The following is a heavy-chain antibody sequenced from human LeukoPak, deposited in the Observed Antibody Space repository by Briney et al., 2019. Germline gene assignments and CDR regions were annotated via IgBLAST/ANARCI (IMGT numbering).Heavy chain of an antibody. J-gene: IGHJ4*02. CDR1: GFTFSDYY. CDR2: VSSSGSTI. V-gene: IGHV3-11*01. Sequence: TGGSLRLSCAASGFTFSDYYMSWIRQAPGKGLEWVSYVSSSGSTIYYADSVKGRFTISRDNAKNSLYLQMNSLRAEDTAVYYCASTLGVIVFDYWGQGTLVTVSS. CDR3: ASTLGVIVFDY. D-gene: IGHD3-16*02.